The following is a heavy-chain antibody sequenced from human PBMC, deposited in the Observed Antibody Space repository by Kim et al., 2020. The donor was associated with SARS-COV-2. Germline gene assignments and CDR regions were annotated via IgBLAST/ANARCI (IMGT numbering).Heavy chain of an antibody. V-gene: IGHV3-23*01. D-gene: IGHD5-18*01. CDR3: AKELGWTLQLWLRGYFDY. Sequence: GRFTISRDNSKNTLYLQMNSLRAEDTAVYYCAKELGWTLQLWLRGYFDYWGQGTLVTVSS. J-gene: IGHJ4*02.